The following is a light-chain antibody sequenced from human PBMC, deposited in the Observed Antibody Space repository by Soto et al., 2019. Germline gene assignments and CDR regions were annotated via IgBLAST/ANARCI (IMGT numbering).Light chain of an antibody. J-gene: IGKJ1*01. Sequence: PGDRATLSCRASQSVRSNLDWYQQKPGQAPRLLIYDVTTRATGIPARFNGSGSGTEFTLSISSLQSEDIAVYYCQQYNNWPTFGQGTKVEIK. CDR3: QQYNNWPT. V-gene: IGKV3-15*01. CDR1: QSVRSN. CDR2: DVT.